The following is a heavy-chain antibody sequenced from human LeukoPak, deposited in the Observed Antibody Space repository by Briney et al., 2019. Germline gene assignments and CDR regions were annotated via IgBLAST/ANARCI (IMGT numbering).Heavy chain of an antibody. Sequence: PGGSLRLSCVASGFTFGHSGMHWVRQAPGKGLDWVAVIWHDGSKTFYADSVKGRFTISRDDSKNTLYLQMNSLRAEDTAVYYCATEGGALSFFHLWGRGTLVTVSS. CDR3: ATEGGALSFFHL. V-gene: IGHV3-33*01. CDR1: GFTFGHSG. D-gene: IGHD3-16*02. J-gene: IGHJ2*01. CDR2: IWHDGSKT.